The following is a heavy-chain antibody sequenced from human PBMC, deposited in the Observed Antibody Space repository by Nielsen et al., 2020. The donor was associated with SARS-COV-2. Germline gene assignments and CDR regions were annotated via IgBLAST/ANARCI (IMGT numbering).Heavy chain of an antibody. CDR3: ARDVRGSYYQNYYYYGMDV. CDR1: GFTFSSYE. CDR2: ISSSGSTI. J-gene: IGHJ6*02. V-gene: IGHV3-48*03. Sequence: GGSLRLSCAASGFTFSSYEMNWVRQAPGKGLEWVSYISSSGSTIYYADSVKGRFTISRDNSKNTLYLQMNSLRAEDTAVYYCARDVRGSYYQNYYYYGMDVWGQGTTVTVSS. D-gene: IGHD1-26*01.